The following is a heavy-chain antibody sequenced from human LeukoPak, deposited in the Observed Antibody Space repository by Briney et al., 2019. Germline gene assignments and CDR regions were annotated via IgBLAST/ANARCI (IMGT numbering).Heavy chain of an antibody. CDR2: IYYSGST. V-gene: IGHV4-39*01. J-gene: IGHJ5*02. CDR1: GGSISSSSYY. Sequence: SETLSLTCTVSGGSISSSSYYWGWIRQPPGKGLEWIGSIYYSGSTYYNPSLKSRFTISVDTSKNQFSLKLSSVTAADTAVYYCARRIQLWLRPSWFDPWGQGTLVTVSS. D-gene: IGHD5-18*01. CDR3: ARRIQLWLRPSWFDP.